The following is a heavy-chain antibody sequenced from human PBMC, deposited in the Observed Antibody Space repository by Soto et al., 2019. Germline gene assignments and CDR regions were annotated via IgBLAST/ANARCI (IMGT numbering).Heavy chain of an antibody. V-gene: IGHV3-15*01. J-gene: IGHJ1*01. CDR3: TTAGSTWYKYFQH. CDR1: GFTFSNAW. Sequence: GGSLRLSCAASGFTFSNAWMSWVRQAPGKGLEWVGRIKSKAGGGTTDYAAPVKGRFTISRDDSKNTLYLQMNSLKTEDTAVYYCTTAGSTWYKYFQHWGQGNLVTVSS. CDR2: IKSKAGGGTT. D-gene: IGHD6-13*01.